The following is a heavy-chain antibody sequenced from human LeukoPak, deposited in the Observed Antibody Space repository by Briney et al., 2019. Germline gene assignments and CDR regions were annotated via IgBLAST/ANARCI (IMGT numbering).Heavy chain of an antibody. D-gene: IGHD6-13*01. CDR1: GFTVSSNY. CDR3: AKDRGIAAAGIDY. J-gene: IGHJ4*02. CDR2: IYSGGST. V-gene: IGHV3-53*05. Sequence: GGSLRLSCAASGFTVSSNYVSWVRQAPGKGLEWVSVIYSGGSTYYADSVKGRFTISRDNSKSTLYLQMNSLRAEDTAVYYCAKDRGIAAAGIDYWGQGTLVTVSS.